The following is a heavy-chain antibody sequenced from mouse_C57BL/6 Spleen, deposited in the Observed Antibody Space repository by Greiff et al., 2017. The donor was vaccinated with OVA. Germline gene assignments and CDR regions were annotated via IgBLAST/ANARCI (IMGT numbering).Heavy chain of an antibody. D-gene: IGHD1-1*01. J-gene: IGHJ4*01. CDR2: IYPSDSET. V-gene: IGHV1-61*01. CDR3: ARRRPYYYGSSYNAMDY. Sequence: QVQLQQPGAELVRPGSSVKLSCKASGYTFTSYWMDWVKQRPGQGLEWIGNIYPSDSETHYNQKFKDKATLTVDKSSSTAYMQLSSLTSEDSAVYYCARRRPYYYGSSYNAMDYWGQGTSVTVSS. CDR1: GYTFTSYW.